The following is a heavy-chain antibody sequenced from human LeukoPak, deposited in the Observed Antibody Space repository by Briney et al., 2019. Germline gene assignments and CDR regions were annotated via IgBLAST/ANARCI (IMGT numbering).Heavy chain of an antibody. J-gene: IGHJ4*02. V-gene: IGHV3-7*01. Sequence: GGSLRLSCAASGFTFSSYWMSWVRQAPGKGLEWVANIKQDGSEKYYVDSVKGRFTISRDNAKNSLYLQMNSLRAEDTAVYYCARASAGGWYAYFDYWGQGTLVTVSS. CDR1: GFTFSSYW. CDR3: ARASAGGWYAYFDY. CDR2: IKQDGSEK. D-gene: IGHD6-19*01.